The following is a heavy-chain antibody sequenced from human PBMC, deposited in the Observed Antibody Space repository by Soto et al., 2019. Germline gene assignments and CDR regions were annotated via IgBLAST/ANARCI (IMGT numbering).Heavy chain of an antibody. J-gene: IGHJ4*02. CDR2: ISYDGSSK. D-gene: IGHD7-27*01. Sequence: QVQLVESGGGVVQPGRSLRLSCAASGFTFSSYGMHWVRQAPGKGLEWVAVISYDGSSKYYTDSVKGRFTISRDNSKNTLYLQMNSLRAEDTAVYYCARRLGIRGYLDYWGQGTLVTVSS. V-gene: IGHV3-30*03. CDR3: ARRLGIRGYLDY. CDR1: GFTFSSYG.